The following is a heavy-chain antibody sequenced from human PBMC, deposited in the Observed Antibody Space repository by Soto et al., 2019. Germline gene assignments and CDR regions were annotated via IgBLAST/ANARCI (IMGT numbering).Heavy chain of an antibody. V-gene: IGHV1-2*02. CDR3: ARDNQVASIFDF. CDR2: VNPNTGDT. J-gene: IGHJ4*02. CDR1: GYTFTGHY. Sequence: ASVKVSCKTSGYTFTGHYIHWVRQAPGQGLEWLGWVNPNTGDTDYALDFLGRVTMTRDTSVTTAYMELSGLKSDDSAIYYCARDNQVASIFDFWGQGTLVTVSS. D-gene: IGHD5-12*01.